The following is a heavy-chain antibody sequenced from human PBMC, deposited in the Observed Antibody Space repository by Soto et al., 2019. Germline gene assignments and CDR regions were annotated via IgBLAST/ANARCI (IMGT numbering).Heavy chain of an antibody. V-gene: IGHV1-2*04. CDR3: ARERPYYHGSGSLMTRMGMDV. CDR1: GYTFTGYY. J-gene: IGHJ6*02. Sequence: SVKVSCKASGYTFTGYYMHWVRQAPGQGLEWMGWINPNSGGKNYAQKFRGWVTMTRDTSISTDYMELSRLRSDDTAVNYCARERPYYHGSGSLMTRMGMDVCGQGTTVT. D-gene: IGHD3-10*01. CDR2: INPNSGGK.